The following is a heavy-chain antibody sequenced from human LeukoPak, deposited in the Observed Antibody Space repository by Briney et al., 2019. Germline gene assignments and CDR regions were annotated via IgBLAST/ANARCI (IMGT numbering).Heavy chain of an antibody. V-gene: IGHV4-59*01. CDR1: GGSISSYY. D-gene: IGHD2-2*01. J-gene: IGHJ4*02. Sequence: KPSETLSLTCTVSGGSISSYYWSWIRQPPGKGLEWIGYIYYSGSTNYNPSLKSQVTISVDTSKNQFSLKLSSVTAADTAVYYCARGGREYQLLIDYWGQGTLVTVSS. CDR2: IYYSGST. CDR3: ARGGREYQLLIDY.